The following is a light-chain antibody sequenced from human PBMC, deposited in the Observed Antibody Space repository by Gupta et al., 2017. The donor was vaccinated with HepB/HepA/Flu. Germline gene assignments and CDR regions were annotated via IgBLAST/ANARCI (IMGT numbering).Light chain of an antibody. V-gene: IGLV1-40*01. Sequence: QSVLTQPPSVSGSPGHRVTITCPGRSSNIGAGYDVHWYQQLPGTAPKLLIYGNNNRPPGVPDRFSGSKSGTTASRAITGLQAEDEADYYCQSHDTSLSGRWVFCGGTKLTVL. CDR1: SSNIGAGYD. CDR3: QSHDTSLSGRWV. J-gene: IGLJ3*02. CDR2: GNN.